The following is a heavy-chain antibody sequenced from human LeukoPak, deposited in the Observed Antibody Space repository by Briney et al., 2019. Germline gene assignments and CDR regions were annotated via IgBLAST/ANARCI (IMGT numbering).Heavy chain of an antibody. CDR3: AIPNGATYGGGYAFDY. V-gene: IGHV1-8*01. D-gene: IGHD1-26*01. CDR1: GYTFTSYD. J-gene: IGHJ4*02. Sequence: ASVKVSCKASGYTFTSYDINWVRQATGQGLEWMGWMNPNSGNTGYAQKFQGRVTMTRNTSISTAYMELSSLRSEDTAVYYCAIPNGATYGGGYAFDYWGQGTLVTVSS. CDR2: MNPNSGNT.